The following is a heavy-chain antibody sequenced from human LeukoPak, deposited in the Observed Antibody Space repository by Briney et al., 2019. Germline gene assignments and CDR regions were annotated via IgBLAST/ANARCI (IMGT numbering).Heavy chain of an antibody. CDR3: ARRELLSTPDAFDI. Sequence: SETLSLTCTVSGGSISSYYWSWIRQPPGKGLEWIGYIYYSGSTNYNPSLKSRVTISVDTSKNQFSLKLSSVTAADTAVYYCARRELLSTPDAFDIWGQGTMVTVSS. D-gene: IGHD3-10*01. CDR1: GGSISSYY. CDR2: IYYSGST. J-gene: IGHJ3*02. V-gene: IGHV4-59*08.